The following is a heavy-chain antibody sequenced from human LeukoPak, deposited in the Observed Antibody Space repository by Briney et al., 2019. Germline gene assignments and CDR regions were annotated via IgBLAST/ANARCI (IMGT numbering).Heavy chain of an antibody. V-gene: IGHV4-59*01. CDR2: IYNSGST. D-gene: IGHD6-13*01. CDR1: GGSISTYY. CDR3: ASHYAAAGTFSSWYFYAFDI. Sequence: PSETLSLTCTVSGGSISTYYWSWIRQPPGKGLEWIGHIYNSGSTNYSPSLKSRVTISVDTSKNQFSLKLSSVTAADTAVYYCASHYAAAGTFSSWYFYAFDIWGQGTMVTVSS. J-gene: IGHJ3*02.